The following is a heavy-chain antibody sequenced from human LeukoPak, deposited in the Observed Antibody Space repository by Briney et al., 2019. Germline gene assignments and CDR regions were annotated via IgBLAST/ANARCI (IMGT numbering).Heavy chain of an antibody. D-gene: IGHD5-12*01. CDR3: AKGVGYTAYGGDY. Sequence: GGSLRLSCAASGFTFSNYWMSWVRQAPGKGLEWVANIKFDGSDKFYVDSVKGRFTISRDNSKNTLYLQMNSLRAEDTAVYYCAKGVGYTAYGGDYWGQGTLVTVSS. CDR1: GFTFSNYW. J-gene: IGHJ4*02. V-gene: IGHV3-7*03. CDR2: IKFDGSDK.